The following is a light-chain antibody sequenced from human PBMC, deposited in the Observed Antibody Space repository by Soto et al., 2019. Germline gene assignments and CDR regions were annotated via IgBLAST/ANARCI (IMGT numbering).Light chain of an antibody. CDR3: HQYADTRRP. CDR1: RSVLYSPNNKNY. Sequence: DIVMTQSPDSLAVSLGERATINCKSSRSVLYSPNNKNYLAWYQKKPGQPPKLLIYWASNRESGVPDRFSDSGSATAFPLTISSLQPEDVVTYSCHQYADTRRPFGQGTNVEIK. J-gene: IGKJ1*01. CDR2: WAS. V-gene: IGKV4-1*01.